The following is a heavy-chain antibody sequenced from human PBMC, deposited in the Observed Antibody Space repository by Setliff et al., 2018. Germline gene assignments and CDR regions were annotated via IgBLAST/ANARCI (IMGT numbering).Heavy chain of an antibody. D-gene: IGHD6-6*01. CDR2: IFYSGRT. CDR1: GASITNINYY. V-gene: IGHV4-39*07. Sequence: ETLSLTCTVSGASITNINYYWGLIRQPPGKGLEWIGSIFYSGRTFYNPSLKSRVTISVDTSKNQFSLTMSSVTAADAAVYYCARGRNVAARLLDTWGQGSRVTVSS. J-gene: IGHJ5*02. CDR3: ARGRNVAARLLDT.